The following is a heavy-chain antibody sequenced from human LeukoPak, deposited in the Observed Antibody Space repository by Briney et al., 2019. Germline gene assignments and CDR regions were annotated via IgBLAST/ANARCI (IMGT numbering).Heavy chain of an antibody. V-gene: IGHV4-39*07. CDR1: GGSISSSSYY. CDR3: ARDGIYYYDSSGYCHAPHYFDY. J-gene: IGHJ4*02. Sequence: SETLSLTCTVSGGSISSSSYYWGWIRQPPGKGLEWIGSIYYSGSTYYNPSLKSRVTISVDTSKNQFSLKLSSVTAADTAVYYCARDGIYYYDSSGYCHAPHYFDYWGQGTLVTVSS. D-gene: IGHD3-22*01. CDR2: IYYSGST.